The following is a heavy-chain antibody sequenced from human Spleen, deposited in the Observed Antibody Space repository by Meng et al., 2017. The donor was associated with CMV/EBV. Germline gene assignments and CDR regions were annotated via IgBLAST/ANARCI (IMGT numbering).Heavy chain of an antibody. V-gene: IGHV3-9*01. Sequence: GGSLRLSCAASGFTFDDYAMHWVRQAPGKGLEWVSGISWNSGSIGYVDSVKGRFTISRDNAKNSLYLQMNSLRAEDTALYYCARRYSYGQYYFDYWGQGTLVTVSS. CDR2: ISWNSGSI. CDR3: ARRYSYGQYYFDY. D-gene: IGHD5-18*01. J-gene: IGHJ4*02. CDR1: GFTFDDYA.